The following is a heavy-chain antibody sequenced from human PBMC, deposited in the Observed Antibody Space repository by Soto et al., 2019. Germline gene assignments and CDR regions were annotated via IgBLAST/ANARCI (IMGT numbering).Heavy chain of an antibody. V-gene: IGHV3-30*18. CDR1: GFPFINLG. CDR3: AKDSSTKAARYYFHY. J-gene: IGHJ4*02. D-gene: IGHD6-6*01. Sequence: QVQLVESGGGVVQPGGSLRLSFAASGFPFINLGMNWIRKPQGKGLEGVAVIANDGRDKKFSDSVKGRFTISRDNSQNTLYLQMNSLRAEDTAVYYCAKDSSTKAARYYFHYWGQGTLVTVSS. CDR2: IANDGRDK.